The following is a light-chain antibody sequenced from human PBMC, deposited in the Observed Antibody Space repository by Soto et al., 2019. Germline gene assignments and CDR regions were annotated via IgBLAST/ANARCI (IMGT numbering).Light chain of an antibody. CDR2: EDS. V-gene: IGLV2-23*01. CDR3: CSYTGATTAYV. Sequence: QSALTQPASVSGSPGQSITVSCTGSRNDVGNYNLVSWYQQSPGKAPKLLIYEDSKRPSGVSNRFSGSKSGDTASLTISGLQTDDEADYYCCSYTGATTAYVFGTGTKVTVL. CDR1: RNDVGNYNL. J-gene: IGLJ1*01.